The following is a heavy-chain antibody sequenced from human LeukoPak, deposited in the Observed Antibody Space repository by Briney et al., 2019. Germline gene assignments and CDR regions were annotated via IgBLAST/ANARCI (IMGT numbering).Heavy chain of an antibody. CDR1: VFTFISYS. CDR2: ISGSGGST. Sequence: GGSVRLSCAASVFTFISYSISWVRQAPWKGREWVSAISGSGGSTYYADSVKGRFTISRDNSKNTLYLQMNSLRAEDTAVYYCAKGVVILYYFDYWGQGTLVTVSS. J-gene: IGHJ4*02. V-gene: IGHV3-23*01. D-gene: IGHD3-3*01. CDR3: AKGVVILYYFDY.